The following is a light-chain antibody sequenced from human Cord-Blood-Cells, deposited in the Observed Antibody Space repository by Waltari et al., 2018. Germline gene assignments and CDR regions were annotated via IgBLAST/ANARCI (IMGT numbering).Light chain of an antibody. CDR3: SSYTSSPVV. CDR1: SSDVGGYNY. Sequence: QSALTQPASVSGSPGQSITISCTGTSSDVGGYNYVSWYQQHPGKAPKLMIYDVSKRPSGVSNRFSGSKSGNTASLTISGLQAEDEADYYCSSYTSSPVVFGTGTKVTVL. V-gene: IGLV2-14*01. CDR2: DVS. J-gene: IGLJ1*01.